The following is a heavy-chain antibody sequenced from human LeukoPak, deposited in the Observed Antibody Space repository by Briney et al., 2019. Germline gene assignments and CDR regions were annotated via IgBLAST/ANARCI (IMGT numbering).Heavy chain of an antibody. V-gene: IGHV3-74*01. D-gene: IGHD3-16*02. CDR2: INTDGSST. Sequence: GGSLRLSCAASGFTFSRYWMHWVRQAPGKGLVWVSRINTDGSSTSYAESVKGRFTISRDNAKNTLYLQMNSLRVEDTAVYYCTRGYPIFDYWGQGTLVTVSS. J-gene: IGHJ4*02. CDR1: GFTFSRYW. CDR3: TRGYPIFDY.